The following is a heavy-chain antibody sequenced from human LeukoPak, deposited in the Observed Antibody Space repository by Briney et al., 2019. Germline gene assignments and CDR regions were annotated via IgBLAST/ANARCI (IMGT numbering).Heavy chain of an antibody. J-gene: IGHJ4*02. V-gene: IGHV1-18*01. CDR1: GYTFTSYG. CDR2: ISAYNGNT. D-gene: IGHD3-22*01. CDR3: ARAEYYYDSSGYYYSY. Sequence: GASVKVSCKASGYTFTSYGISWVRQAPGQGLEWMGWISAYNGNTNYAQKLQGRVTMTTDTSTSTAYMELRSLRSDDTAVYYCARAEYYYDSSGYYYSYWGQGTLVTVSS.